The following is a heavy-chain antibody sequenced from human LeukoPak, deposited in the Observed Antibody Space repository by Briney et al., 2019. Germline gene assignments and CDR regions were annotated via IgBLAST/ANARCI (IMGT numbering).Heavy chain of an antibody. CDR3: ARGRFALGYCSGGSCYSHFGY. D-gene: IGHD2-15*01. V-gene: IGHV3-30*04. CDR2: ISYDGSNK. CDR1: GFTFSSYA. Sequence: GGSLRLSCAASGFTFSSYAMHWVRQAPGKGLEWVAVISYDGSNKYYADSVKGRFTISRDNSKNTLYLQMNSLRAEDTAAYYCARGRFALGYCSGGSCYSHFGYWGQGTLVTVSS. J-gene: IGHJ4*02.